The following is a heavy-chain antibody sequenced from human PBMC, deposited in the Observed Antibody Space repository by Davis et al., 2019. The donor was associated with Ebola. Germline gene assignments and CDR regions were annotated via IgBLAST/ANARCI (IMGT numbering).Heavy chain of an antibody. V-gene: IGHV4-59*01. CDR1: GGSISSYY. D-gene: IGHD3-22*01. CDR2: IYYSGIT. CDR3: ARGPGYYYDRSGYYSLRYFDL. Sequence: MPSETLSLTCTVSGGSISSYYWSWIRQPPGKGLEWIGYIYYSGITNYNPSLKNRVTISVDTSKNQFSLKLSSVTAADTAVYYCARGPGYYYDRSGYYSLRYFDLWGRGTLVTVSS. J-gene: IGHJ2*01.